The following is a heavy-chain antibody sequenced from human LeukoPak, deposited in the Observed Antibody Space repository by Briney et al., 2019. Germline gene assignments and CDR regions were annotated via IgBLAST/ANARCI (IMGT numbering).Heavy chain of an antibody. D-gene: IGHD4-17*01. V-gene: IGHV3-30*18. CDR2: ISDDGRSK. Sequence: GGSLRLSCAASGFSFISYGMHWVRQAPGKGLEWVGVISDDGRSKDYADSVKGRFTISRGNSKDTLYLQMNGLRDEDTAVYYCAKRPSDYGDYVSYFDFWGQGTLVTVSS. J-gene: IGHJ4*02. CDR1: GFSFISYG. CDR3: AKRPSDYGDYVSYFDF.